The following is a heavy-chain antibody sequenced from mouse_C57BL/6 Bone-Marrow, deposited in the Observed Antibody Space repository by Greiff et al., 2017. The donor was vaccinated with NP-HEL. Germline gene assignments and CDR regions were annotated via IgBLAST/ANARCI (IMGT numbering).Heavy chain of an antibody. CDR1: GFTFSSYG. Sequence: EVQWVESGGDLVKPGGSLKLSCAASGFTFSSYGMSWVRQTPDKRLEWVATISSGGSYTYYPDSVKGRFTISRDNAKNTLYLQMSSLKSEDTAMYYCARSTMVTTGALYAMDYWGQGTSVTVSS. CDR3: ARSTMVTTGALYAMDY. J-gene: IGHJ4*01. D-gene: IGHD2-2*01. V-gene: IGHV5-6*01. CDR2: ISSGGSYT.